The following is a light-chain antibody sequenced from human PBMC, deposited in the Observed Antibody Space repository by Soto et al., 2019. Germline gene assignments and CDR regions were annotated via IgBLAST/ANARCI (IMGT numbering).Light chain of an antibody. Sequence: AIQMTQSPSSLSASVGDRVTITCRASQGIRTDLGWYQQKPGKAPKLLIYAASSLQSGVPSRFSGSGSGTDFTLTISSLQPEDFATYYCLQQYNYPGTLGQGTKVDIK. CDR2: AAS. CDR3: LQQYNYPGT. J-gene: IGKJ1*01. CDR1: QGIRTD. V-gene: IGKV1-6*01.